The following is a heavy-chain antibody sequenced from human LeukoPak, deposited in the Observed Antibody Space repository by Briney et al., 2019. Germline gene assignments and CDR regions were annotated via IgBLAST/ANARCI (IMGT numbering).Heavy chain of an antibody. J-gene: IGHJ4*02. CDR1: GFTFSSYD. D-gene: IGHD3-10*01. Sequence: GGSLRLSCAASGFTFSSYDMHWVRQAPGKGLEWVAVISYDGSNKYYEDSVKPRFTISRDNSKNTVYLQMISLRAEDTAVYYCARDDRYYGSGSYPYFDYWGQGTLVTVSS. V-gene: IGHV3-30-3*01. CDR2: ISYDGSNK. CDR3: ARDDRYYGSGSYPYFDY.